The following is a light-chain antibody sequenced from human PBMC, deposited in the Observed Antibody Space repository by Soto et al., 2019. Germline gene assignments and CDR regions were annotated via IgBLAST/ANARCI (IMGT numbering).Light chain of an antibody. CDR3: QHYNKFPYT. V-gene: IGKV3-15*01. Sequence: EIVMTQSPATLSVSPGERATLSCRASQSVSSNLGWYQQRPGQAPRLLIYGASTRATGIPTRFSGSGSGTEFTLTISSLQSEDFAVYYCQHYNKFPYTFGHGTKLEIK. CDR1: QSVSSN. J-gene: IGKJ2*01. CDR2: GAS.